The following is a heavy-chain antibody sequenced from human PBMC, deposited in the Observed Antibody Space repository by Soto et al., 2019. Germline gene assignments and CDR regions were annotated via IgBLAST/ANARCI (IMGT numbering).Heavy chain of an antibody. CDR2: ICPGDADI. J-gene: IGHJ4*02. Sequence: GESLKISCKVSGYSFTSNAIAWVRQVPGKGLEWMGLICPGDADIRYSPSFEGRATISADKSISTAYLQLGSLKASDSAMYYCARSQALDYWGQGTLVTVSS. V-gene: IGHV5-51*06. CDR3: ARSQALDY. CDR1: GYSFTSNA.